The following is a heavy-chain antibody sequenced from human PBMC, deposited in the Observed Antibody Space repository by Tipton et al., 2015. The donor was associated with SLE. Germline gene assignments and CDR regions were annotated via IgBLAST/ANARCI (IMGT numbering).Heavy chain of an antibody. CDR3: ARERSLTGAQSWYFDLWGRGTLVYYYYGMDV. CDR1: GGSISSYY. D-gene: IGHD7-27*01. V-gene: IGHV4-59*01. Sequence: TLSLTCTVSGGSISSYYWSWIRQPPGKGLEWIGYIYYSGSTNYNPSLKSRVTISVDTSKNQFSLKLSSVTAADTAVYYCARERSLTGAQSWYFDLWGRGTLVYYYYGMDVWGQGTTVTVSS. J-gene: IGHJ6*02. CDR2: IYYSGST.